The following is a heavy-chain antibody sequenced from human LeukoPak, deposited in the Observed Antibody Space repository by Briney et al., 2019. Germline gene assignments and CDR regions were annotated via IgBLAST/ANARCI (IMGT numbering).Heavy chain of an antibody. V-gene: IGHV4-39*02. CDR3: ARESSSGYYFG. Sequence: SETLSLTCTVTGDSIFTTRYHWGWIRQPPGKGLEWIGSITYSGDTYENPSLESRVIISVDTSKNQFSLKLNSVTAADTAVYYCARESSSGYYFGWGQGTLVTVSS. CDR2: ITYSGDT. CDR1: GDSIFTTRYH. D-gene: IGHD3-22*01. J-gene: IGHJ4*02.